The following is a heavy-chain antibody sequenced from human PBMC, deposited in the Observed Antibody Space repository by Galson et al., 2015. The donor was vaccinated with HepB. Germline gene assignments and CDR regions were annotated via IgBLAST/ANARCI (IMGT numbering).Heavy chain of an antibody. V-gene: IGHV1-69*13. Sequence: SVKVSCKASGGTFSSYAISWVRQAPGQGLEWMGGIIPIFGTANYAQKFQDRVTITADESTSTAYMELSSLRSEDTAVYYCARDMDSSSSGDDYWGQGTLVTVSS. CDR3: ARDMDSSSSGDDY. CDR1: GGTFSSYA. J-gene: IGHJ4*02. CDR2: IIPIFGTA. D-gene: IGHD6-6*01.